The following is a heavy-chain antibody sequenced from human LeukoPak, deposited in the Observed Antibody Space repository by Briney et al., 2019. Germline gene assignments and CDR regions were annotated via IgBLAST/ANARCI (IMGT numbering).Heavy chain of an antibody. CDR1: GFTFSSYW. CDR2: INHNGNVN. V-gene: IGHV3-7*01. J-gene: IGHJ4*02. CDR3: ARDTGSVDNVFDY. Sequence: GGSLRLSCAASGFTFSSYWMNWARQAPGKGLEWVASINHNGNVNYYVDSVKGRFTISRDNAKNSLYLQMNSLRAEDTAVYYCARDTGSVDNVFDYWGQGTLVTVSS. D-gene: IGHD3-10*01.